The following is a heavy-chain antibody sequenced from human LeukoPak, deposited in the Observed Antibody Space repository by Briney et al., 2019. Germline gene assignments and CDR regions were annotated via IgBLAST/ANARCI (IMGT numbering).Heavy chain of an antibody. J-gene: IGHJ2*01. CDR3: ARGHSSGYYYAWYFDL. D-gene: IGHD3-22*01. V-gene: IGHV3-7*01. Sequence: GGSLRLSCAASRFTFSSYWMSWVRQAPGKGLEWVANIKSDGSDKYYVDSVKGRFTISRDNAKNSLYLQMNSLRAEDTAVYYCARGHSSGYYYAWYFDLWGRGTLVTVSS. CDR1: RFTFSSYW. CDR2: IKSDGSDK.